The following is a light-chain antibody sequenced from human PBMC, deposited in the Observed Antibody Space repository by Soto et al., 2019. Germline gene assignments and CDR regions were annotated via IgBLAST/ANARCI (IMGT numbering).Light chain of an antibody. V-gene: IGKV3-15*01. CDR1: QSVSSN. J-gene: IGKJ5*01. CDR2: GAS. Sequence: EIVMTQSPATLSVSPGERATLSCRASQSVSSNLAWYQQKPGQAPRLLIYGASTGATGFPARFSGSGSGTEFTLTISSLQSEYVAVYYWQQYNKWPITFGQGTRLEIK. CDR3: QQYNKWPIT.